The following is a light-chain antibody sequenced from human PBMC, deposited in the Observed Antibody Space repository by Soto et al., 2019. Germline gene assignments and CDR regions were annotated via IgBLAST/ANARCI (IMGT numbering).Light chain of an antibody. Sequence: QSALTQPPSASGSPGQSVTISCAGSSSDIGASNSVSWYQQHPGKAPKLLISEVTKRPSGVPDRFSGSKSGNTASLTVSGLHADDEADYYCGSKAGSNKHVVFGGGAQLTVL. CDR1: SSDIGASNS. V-gene: IGLV2-8*01. CDR3: GSKAGSNKHVV. CDR2: EVT. J-gene: IGLJ2*01.